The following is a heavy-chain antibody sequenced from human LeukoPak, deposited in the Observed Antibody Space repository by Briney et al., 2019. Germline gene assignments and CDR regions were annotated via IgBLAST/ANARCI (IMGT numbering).Heavy chain of an antibody. D-gene: IGHD2/OR15-2a*01. CDR1: GFTFSNYG. J-gene: IGHJ5*02. Sequence: ERSLRLSCAASGFTFSNYGMYWVRQAPGRGLEWVAIISYDRSNQYYGDSVKGRFTISRDNSKNTLYLQMNSLRAEDTAVYYCVKDSQKTISRNNWFDPWGQGTLVTVSS. CDR3: VKDSQKTISRNNWFDP. CDR2: ISYDRSNQ. V-gene: IGHV3-30*18.